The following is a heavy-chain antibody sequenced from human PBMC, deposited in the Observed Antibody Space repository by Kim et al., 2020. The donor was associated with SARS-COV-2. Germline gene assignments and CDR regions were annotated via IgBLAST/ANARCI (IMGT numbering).Heavy chain of an antibody. J-gene: IGHJ5*02. CDR2: ISGSGGST. V-gene: IGHV3-23*01. Sequence: GGSLRLSCAASGFTFSSYAMSWVRQAPGKGLEWVSAISGSGGSTYYADSVKGRFTISRDNSKNTLYLQMNSLRAEDTAVYYCAKDLLPVYSSSWYGENWFDPWGQGTLVTVSS. CDR3: AKDLLPVYSSSWYGENWFDP. CDR1: GFTFSSYA. D-gene: IGHD6-13*01.